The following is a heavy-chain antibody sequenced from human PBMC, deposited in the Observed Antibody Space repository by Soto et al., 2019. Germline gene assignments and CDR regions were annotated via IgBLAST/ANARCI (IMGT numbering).Heavy chain of an antibody. CDR1: RFMFSSYG. Sequence: GGSLRLSCAASRFMFSSYGMHWVRQAPGKGLEWVAVISNDGSSKNYAASVKGRFTIARDNSKNMLYLQMNSLILEDTAVYYCAPTWGCSSTSCPPGFWGQGTLVTVSS. D-gene: IGHD2-2*01. CDR2: ISNDGSSK. CDR3: APTWGCSSTSCPPGF. V-gene: IGHV3-30*03. J-gene: IGHJ4*02.